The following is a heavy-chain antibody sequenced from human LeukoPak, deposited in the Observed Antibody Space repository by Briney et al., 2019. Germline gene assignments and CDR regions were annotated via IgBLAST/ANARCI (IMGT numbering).Heavy chain of an antibody. CDR3: AKERAGYTNPYYFDY. CDR1: GFTFITYS. Sequence: AASLMLFSSAAGFTFITYSMSWVRQAPGKGLEWFSTISGSGANTYYSDSVRGRFTISRDNSKNTLYLHMNSLRAEDTAVYYCAKERAGYTNPYYFDYWGQGTLVTVSS. J-gene: IGHJ4*02. D-gene: IGHD3-16*02. CDR2: ISGSGANT. V-gene: IGHV3-23*01.